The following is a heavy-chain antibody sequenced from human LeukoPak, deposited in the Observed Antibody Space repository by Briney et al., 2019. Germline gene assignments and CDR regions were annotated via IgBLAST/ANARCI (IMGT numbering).Heavy chain of an antibody. CDR1: GFTLSSYA. CDR3: ARTAYSDYSLGF. V-gene: IGHV3-30-3*01. CDR2: ISYDGSNQ. J-gene: IGHJ4*02. D-gene: IGHD5-12*01. Sequence: GGSLRLSCAASGFTLSSYAMHWVRQAPGKGLEWVAVISYDGSNQYYADSVKGRFTISRDNSRSTLFLQMNSLRAEDTAVYYCARTAYSDYSLGFWGQGTLVTVSS.